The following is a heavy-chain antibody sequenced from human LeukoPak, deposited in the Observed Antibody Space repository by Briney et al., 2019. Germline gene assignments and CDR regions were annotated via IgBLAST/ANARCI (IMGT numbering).Heavy chain of an antibody. CDR1: GYTFTSYG. CDR3: ARGLDTWYYFDY. Sequence: ASVKVSCKASGYTFTSYGISWVRQAPGQGLEWMGIINPSGGSTSYAQKFQGRVTMTRDTSTSTVYMELSSLRSEDTAVYYCARGLDTWYYFDYWGQGTLVTVSS. V-gene: IGHV1-46*01. D-gene: IGHD5-18*01. CDR2: INPSGGST. J-gene: IGHJ4*02.